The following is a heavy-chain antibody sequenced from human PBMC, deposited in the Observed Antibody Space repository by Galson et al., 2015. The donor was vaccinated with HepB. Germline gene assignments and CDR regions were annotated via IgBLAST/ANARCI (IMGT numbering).Heavy chain of an antibody. J-gene: IGHJ4*02. Sequence: QSGAEVKKPGESLKISCKGSGYSFSSNWIAWVRQVLGRGLEWMGIICPGDSDTRYSPSFRGQVTMSVDKSTSTAYLQWSSLKASDTAIYYCARGGVIVGANFDYWGQGTLVTVSS. D-gene: IGHD1-26*01. CDR1: GYSFSSNW. CDR2: ICPGDSDT. V-gene: IGHV5-51*01. CDR3: ARGGVIVGANFDY.